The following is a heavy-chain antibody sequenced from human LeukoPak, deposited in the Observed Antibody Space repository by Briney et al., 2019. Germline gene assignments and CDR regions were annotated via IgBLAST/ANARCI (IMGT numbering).Heavy chain of an antibody. D-gene: IGHD2-15*01. Sequence: SETLSLTRTVSGGSVSSGSYYWSWIRQPPGKGLEWIGYIYYSGSTNYNPSLKSRVTISVDTSKNQFSLKLSSVTAADTAVYYCARGGYCSGGSCYSVGDAFDIWGQGTMVTVSS. CDR1: GGSVSSGSYY. J-gene: IGHJ3*02. CDR3: ARGGYCSGGSCYSVGDAFDI. CDR2: IYYSGST. V-gene: IGHV4-61*01.